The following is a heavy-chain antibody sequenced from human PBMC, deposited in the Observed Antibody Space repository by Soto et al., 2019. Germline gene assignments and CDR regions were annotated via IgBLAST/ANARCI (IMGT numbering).Heavy chain of an antibody. J-gene: IGHJ4*02. V-gene: IGHV1-2*02. CDR1: GYAFAGQH. Sequence: VASVKVSCKTSGYAFAGQHIHWVRQAPGQGLEWMGWIDPDTGAADSIEKFRGRIVLTRDTSISTAYMELASLTSDDTAVYYCARDLMRTTESFDYWGQGTVVTVSS. D-gene: IGHD4-4*01. CDR3: ARDLMRTTESFDY. CDR2: IDPDTGAA.